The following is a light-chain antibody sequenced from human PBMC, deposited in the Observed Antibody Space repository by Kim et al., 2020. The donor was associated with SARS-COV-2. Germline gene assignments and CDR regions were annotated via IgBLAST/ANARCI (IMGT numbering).Light chain of an antibody. Sequence: SSELTQDPAVPVALGQTVRITCQGASLRISYASWYQQKPGQAPMLIVYDKNNRPSGIPDRFSGSTSGSTASLTITGAQAEDEADYYCGTRDSDNHLGLFGGGTKLTVL. CDR1: SLRISY. CDR2: DKN. J-gene: IGLJ2*01. CDR3: GTRDSDNHLGL. V-gene: IGLV3-19*01.